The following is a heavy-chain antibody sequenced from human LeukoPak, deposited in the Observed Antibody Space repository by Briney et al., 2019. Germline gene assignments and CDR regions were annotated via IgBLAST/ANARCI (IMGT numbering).Heavy chain of an antibody. CDR1: GYTFTGYY. V-gene: IGHV1-2*02. CDR2: INPNSGGT. CDR3: AREPVNAYYYGSGSLLGRVFFDY. Sequence: GASVKVSCKASGYTFTGYYMHWVRQAPGQGLEWMGWINPNSGGTNYAQKFQGRVTMTRDTSISTAYMELSRLRSDDTAVYYCAREPVNAYYYGSGSLLGRVFFDYWGQGTLVTVSS. J-gene: IGHJ4*02. D-gene: IGHD3-10*01.